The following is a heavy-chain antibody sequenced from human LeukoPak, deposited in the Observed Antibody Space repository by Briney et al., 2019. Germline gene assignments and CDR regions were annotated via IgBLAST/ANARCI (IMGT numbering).Heavy chain of an antibody. J-gene: IGHJ6*03. D-gene: IGHD4-17*01. Sequence: IPGGSLRLSCAASGFTFSSYSMNWVRQAPGKGLEWVSSISSSSSYIYYADSVKGRFTISRDNAKNSLYLQMNSLRAEDTAVYYCVRVGGDYGYYYYYMDVWGKGTTVTVSS. CDR3: VRVGGDYGYYYYYMDV. CDR2: ISSSSSYI. V-gene: IGHV3-21*01. CDR1: GFTFSSYS.